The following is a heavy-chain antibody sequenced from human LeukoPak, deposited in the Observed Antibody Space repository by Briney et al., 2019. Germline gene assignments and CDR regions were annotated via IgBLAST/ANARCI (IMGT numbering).Heavy chain of an antibody. CDR3: ARVKGSAASADAFDI. CDR2: ISAYNGNT. D-gene: IGHD6-19*01. CDR1: GYTFTSYG. Sequence: ASVKVSCKASGYTFTSYGISWVRRAPGRGLEWMGWISAYNGNTNYAQKLQGRVTMTTDTSTSTAYMELRSLRSDDTAVYYCARVKGSAASADAFDIWGQGTMVTVSS. J-gene: IGHJ3*02. V-gene: IGHV1-18*01.